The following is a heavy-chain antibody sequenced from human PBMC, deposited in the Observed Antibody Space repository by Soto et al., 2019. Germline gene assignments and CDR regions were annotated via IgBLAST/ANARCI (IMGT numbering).Heavy chain of an antibody. CDR3: ARERLDYYGMDV. V-gene: IGHV1-46*01. CDR1: GYTFTNYY. CDR2: TKPSGGSA. D-gene: IGHD5-12*01. J-gene: IGHJ6*02. Sequence: ASVKVSCKASGYTFTNYYMHWVRQAPGQGLEWLGVTKPSGGSATYAQKFQGRVTMARDTSTSTVYMELSSLRSDDTAVYYCARERLDYYGMDVWGQGTTVTVS.